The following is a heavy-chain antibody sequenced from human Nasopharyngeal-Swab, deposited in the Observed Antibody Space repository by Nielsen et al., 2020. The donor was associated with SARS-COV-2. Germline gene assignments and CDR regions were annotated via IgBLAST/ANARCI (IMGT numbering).Heavy chain of an antibody. J-gene: IGHJ1*01. Sequence: GGSLRLSCTASGFTVSSYYMNWVRQAPGKGLEYVSVIYSNGSTYYADSVKGRFTISRDNSKNTLYLQMNSLRVEDTAIYYCAREDYDTHYVYFRHWGQGTLVTVSS. V-gene: IGHV3-53*01. CDR1: GFTVSSYY. CDR3: AREDYDTHYVYFRH. CDR2: IYSNGST. D-gene: IGHD3-9*01.